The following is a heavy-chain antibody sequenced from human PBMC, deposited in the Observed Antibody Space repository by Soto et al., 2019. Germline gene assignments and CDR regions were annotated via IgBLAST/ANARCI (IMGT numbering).Heavy chain of an antibody. D-gene: IGHD3-10*01. V-gene: IGHV4-34*01. CDR3: ARGGLIRGVLYY. CDR1: DGSSNNYY. J-gene: IGHJ4*02. Sequence: QVQLQQWGAGLLKPSETLSFTCAVYDGSSNNYYWSWIRQPPGKGLEWIGEINHSGSTNYNASLKSRVTISEDTSKKQFSLELRFVTAADTAVYYWARGGLIRGVLYYWGQGTLVTVSS. CDR2: INHSGST.